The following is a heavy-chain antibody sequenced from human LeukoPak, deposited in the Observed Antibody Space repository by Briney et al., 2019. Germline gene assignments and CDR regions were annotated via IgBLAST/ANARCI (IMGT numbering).Heavy chain of an antibody. J-gene: IGHJ5*02. D-gene: IGHD6-19*01. CDR3: ARDSYSSGWYENWFDP. V-gene: IGHV3-20*01. CDR2: INWNGGST. CDR1: GFTFDDYG. Sequence: GGSLRLSCAASGFTFDDYGMSWVRQAPGKGLEWVSGINWNGGSTGYADSVKGRFTISRDNAKNSLYLQMNSLRGEDTALYHCARDSYSSGWYENWFDPWGQGTLVTVSS.